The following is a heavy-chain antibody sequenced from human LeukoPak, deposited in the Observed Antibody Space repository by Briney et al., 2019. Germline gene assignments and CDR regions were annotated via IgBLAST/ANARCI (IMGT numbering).Heavy chain of an antibody. CDR1: GGSFSGYY. J-gene: IGHJ4*02. CDR3: ARVYYYGSAPDY. Sequence: PSETLSLTCAVYGGSFSGYYWSWIRQPLGKGLEWIGEINHSGSTNYNPSLKSRVTISVDTSKNQFSLKLSSVTAADTAVYYCARVYYYGSAPDYWGQGTLVTVSS. CDR2: INHSGST. D-gene: IGHD3-10*01. V-gene: IGHV4-34*01.